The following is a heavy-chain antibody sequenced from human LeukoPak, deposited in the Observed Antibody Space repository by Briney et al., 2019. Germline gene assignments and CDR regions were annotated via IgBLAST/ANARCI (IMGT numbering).Heavy chain of an antibody. D-gene: IGHD3-9*01. CDR2: ISPSGGST. CDR1: GFTLSNYA. Sequence: PGGSLRLSCAASGFTLSNYAMSWVRQAPGKGLERVSAISPSGGSTYYADSVRGRFTISRDNSKNTLSLQMNSLRAEDTAVYYCARDTYDILTGYYKWAFDIWGQGTMVTVSS. V-gene: IGHV3-23*01. J-gene: IGHJ3*02. CDR3: ARDTYDILTGYYKWAFDI.